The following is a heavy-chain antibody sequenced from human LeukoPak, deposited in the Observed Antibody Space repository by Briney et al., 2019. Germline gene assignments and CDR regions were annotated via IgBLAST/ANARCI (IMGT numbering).Heavy chain of an antibody. CDR1: GGSISRFY. V-gene: IGHV4-59*12. D-gene: IGHD6-13*01. J-gene: IGHJ5*02. CDR3: ARWGGAYSSNWYWFDP. CDR2: IYYSGST. Sequence: SETLSLTCTVSGGSISRFYWSWIRQPPGKGLEWIGYIYYSGSTNYNPSLKSRVTISVDTSKNQFSLKLSSVTAADTAVYYCARWGGAYSSNWYWFDPWGQGTLVTVSS.